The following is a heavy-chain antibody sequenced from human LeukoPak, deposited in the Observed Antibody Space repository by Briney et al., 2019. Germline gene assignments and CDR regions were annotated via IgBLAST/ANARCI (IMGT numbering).Heavy chain of an antibody. V-gene: IGHV3-53*01. J-gene: IGHJ4*02. CDR2: LYSNSIT. Sequence: GGSLRLSCAVSGFTVNNNYMTWVRQAPGKGLEWVSVLYSNSITYYADSVKGRFTISRDSSKNTLYLQMNSLRAEDTAVYYCARGINMMIVAPGYWGQGTLVTVSS. CDR1: GFTVNNNY. D-gene: IGHD3-22*01. CDR3: ARGINMMIVAPGY.